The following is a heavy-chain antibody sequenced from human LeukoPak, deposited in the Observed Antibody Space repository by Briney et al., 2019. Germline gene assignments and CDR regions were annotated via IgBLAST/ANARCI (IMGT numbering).Heavy chain of an antibody. CDR3: ARRVVVAAAPYYFDY. CDR1: GFTFSSYW. CDR2: INSDGSST. Sequence: PGGSLRLSCAASGFTFSSYWMHWVRQGPGKGLVWVSRINSDGSSTNYADSVRGRFTISRDNAENTLYPQMNSLRVEDTAVYYCARRVVVAAAPYYFDYWGQGTLVTVSS. J-gene: IGHJ4*02. D-gene: IGHD2-2*01. V-gene: IGHV3-74*01.